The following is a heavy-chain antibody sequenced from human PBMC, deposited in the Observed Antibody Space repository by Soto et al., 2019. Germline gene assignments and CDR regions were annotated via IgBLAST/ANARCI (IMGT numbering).Heavy chain of an antibody. CDR2: ISAYSGHT. CDR3: ARVDLAGRYFDRFDS. CDR1: GYTFTSYR. J-gene: IGHJ4*02. Sequence: QVQLVQSGAEVKKPGASVKVSCKASGYTFTSYRISWVRQAPGQGLEWMGWISAYSGHTNYAQKLQGRVTMTTDTSTSTAYMELRSLRSDDTAVCYCARVDLAGRYFDRFDSWGQGTLVTVSS. D-gene: IGHD3-9*01. V-gene: IGHV1-18*01.